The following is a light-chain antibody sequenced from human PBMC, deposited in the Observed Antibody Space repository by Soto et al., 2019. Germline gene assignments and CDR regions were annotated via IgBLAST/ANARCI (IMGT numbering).Light chain of an antibody. CDR3: QQTYTSPQT. J-gene: IGKJ1*01. Sequence: DIQMTQSPSSRSASVGDRVTITCRASQSISSYLNWYQHKPGKAPKLLIFAASSLQSGVPPRFSGSGSGTDFTLTISSLQPEDFALYYCQQTYTSPQTFGQGTKVEIK. V-gene: IGKV1-39*01. CDR2: AAS. CDR1: QSISSY.